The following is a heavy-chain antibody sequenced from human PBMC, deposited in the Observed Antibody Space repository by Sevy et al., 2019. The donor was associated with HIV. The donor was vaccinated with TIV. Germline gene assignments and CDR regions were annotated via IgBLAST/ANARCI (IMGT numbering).Heavy chain of an antibody. CDR3: ARESGAVGATGYGFDI. CDR1: GYTFTIYG. V-gene: IGHV1-18*01. J-gene: IGHJ3*02. CDR2: ISGYNGNT. D-gene: IGHD1-26*01. Sequence: ASVKVSCKASGYTFTIYGIGWVRQAPGQGLEWMGWISGYNGNTNYAQKFQDRVTMTTDTSTSTAYMELRSLRSDDTAVSYCARESGAVGATGYGFDIWGQGTMVTISS.